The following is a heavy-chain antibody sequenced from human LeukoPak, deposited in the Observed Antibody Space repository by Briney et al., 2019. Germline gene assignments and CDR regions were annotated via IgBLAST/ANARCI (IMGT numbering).Heavy chain of an antibody. D-gene: IGHD3-22*01. CDR2: INHSGST. CDR1: GGSFSGYY. Sequence: PSETLSLTCAVYGGSFSGYYWSWIRQPPGKGLEWIGEINHSGSTNYNPSLKSRVTISVDTSKNQFSLKLGSVTAADTAVYYCARGLYYYDSSGYYCDAFDIWGQGTMVTVSS. J-gene: IGHJ3*02. CDR3: ARGLYYYDSSGYYCDAFDI. V-gene: IGHV4-34*01.